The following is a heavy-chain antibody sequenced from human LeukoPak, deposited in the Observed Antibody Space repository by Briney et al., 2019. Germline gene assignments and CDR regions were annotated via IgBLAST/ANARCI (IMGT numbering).Heavy chain of an antibody. J-gene: IGHJ5*02. V-gene: IGHV4-39*01. Sequence: SETLSLTCTVSGGSISSSSYYWGWIRQPPGKGLEWIGSIYYSGSTYYNPSLKSRVTISVDTSKNQFSLKLSSVTAADTAVYYCARRGHCSSTSCYEYWFDPWGQGTLVTVSS. CDR3: ARRGHCSSTSCYEYWFDP. CDR2: IYYSGST. CDR1: GGSISSSSYY. D-gene: IGHD2-2*01.